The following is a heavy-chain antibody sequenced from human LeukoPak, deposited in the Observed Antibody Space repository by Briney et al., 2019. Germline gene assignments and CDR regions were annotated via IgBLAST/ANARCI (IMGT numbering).Heavy chain of an antibody. CDR1: GFPFSSYA. CDR2: ISGSGGSS. V-gene: IGHV3-23*01. D-gene: IGHD3-10*01. CDR3: ARVRGRKGLMVRGVIIHDAFDI. J-gene: IGHJ3*02. Sequence: GGSLRLSCAASGFPFSSYAMSWVRQAPGKGLEWVSAISGSGGSSYYADSVKGRFTISRDNSKNTLYLQMNSLRAEDTAVYYCARVRGRKGLMVRGVIIHDAFDIWGQGTMVTVSS.